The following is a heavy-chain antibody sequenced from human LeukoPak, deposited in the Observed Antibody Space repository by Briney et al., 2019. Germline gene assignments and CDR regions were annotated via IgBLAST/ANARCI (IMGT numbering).Heavy chain of an antibody. J-gene: IGHJ4*02. D-gene: IGHD3-22*01. CDR1: GGSISSSSYY. Sequence: SETLSLTCTVSGGSISSSSYYWGWIRQPPGKGLEWIGSNYYSGSTYYNPSLKSRVTISVDTSKNQFSLKLSSVTAADTAVYYCARQDYYDSSGEGFDYWGQGTLVTVSS. V-gene: IGHV4-39*01. CDR2: NYYSGST. CDR3: ARQDYYDSSGEGFDY.